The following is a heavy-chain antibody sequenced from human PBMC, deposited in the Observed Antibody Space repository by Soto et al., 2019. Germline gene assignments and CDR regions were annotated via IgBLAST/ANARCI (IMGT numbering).Heavy chain of an antibody. Sequence: GGSLRLSCAASGFTFSSYWMSWVRQAPGKGLEWVANIKRDGSEKYYVDSVKGRFTISRDNAKNSLYLQMNSLRAEDTAVYYCARDWTYDFWSGSDYWGQGTLVTVSS. J-gene: IGHJ4*02. CDR3: ARDWTYDFWSGSDY. CDR2: IKRDGSEK. D-gene: IGHD3-3*01. CDR1: GFTFSSYW. V-gene: IGHV3-7*03.